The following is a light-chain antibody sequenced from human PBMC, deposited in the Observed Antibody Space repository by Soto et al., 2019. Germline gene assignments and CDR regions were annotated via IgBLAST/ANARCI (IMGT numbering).Light chain of an antibody. CDR3: QPYNNYFWT. Sequence: DIQMTQSPSTLSASVGDRVTITCRASQSISSWLAWYQQKPGKAPKVLIYKASILESGVPSRFSGSGSGTEFTLTIISLQPDDFATYYCQPYNNYFWTFGQGTKVEVK. CDR2: KAS. CDR1: QSISSW. V-gene: IGKV1-5*03. J-gene: IGKJ1*01.